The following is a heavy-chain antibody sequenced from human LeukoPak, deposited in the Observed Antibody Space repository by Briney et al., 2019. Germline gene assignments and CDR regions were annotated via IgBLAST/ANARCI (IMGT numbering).Heavy chain of an antibody. CDR3: AGIAAAGTGFDY. Sequence: GSLRLSCAASGFTFSSYGMHWVRQAPGKGLEWVAVISYDGSNKYYADSVKGRFTISRDNSKNTLYLQMNSLRAEDTAVYYCAGIAAAGTGFDYWGQGTLVTVSS. D-gene: IGHD6-13*01. CDR1: GFTFSSYG. J-gene: IGHJ4*02. CDR2: ISYDGSNK. V-gene: IGHV3-30*03.